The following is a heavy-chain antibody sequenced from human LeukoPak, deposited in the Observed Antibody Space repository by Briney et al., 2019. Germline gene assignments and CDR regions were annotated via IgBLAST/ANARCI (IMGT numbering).Heavy chain of an antibody. CDR2: IYSGGST. Sequence: GGSLRLSCASSGFTFRRYDMNWVRQAPGKGLEWVSVIYSGGSTYYADSVKGRFTISRDNSKNTLYLQMNSLRAEDTAVYYCARESGIAAAGGFDYWGQGTLVTVSS. CDR3: ARESGIAAAGGFDY. V-gene: IGHV3-53*05. J-gene: IGHJ4*02. D-gene: IGHD6-13*01. CDR1: GFTFRRYD.